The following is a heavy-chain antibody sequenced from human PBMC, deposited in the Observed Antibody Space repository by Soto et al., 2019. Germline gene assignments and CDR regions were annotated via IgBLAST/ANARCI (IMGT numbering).Heavy chain of an antibody. CDR3: ARGPPIYYDSSGYSSYFDY. CDR2: INPNSGGT. J-gene: IGHJ4*02. D-gene: IGHD3-22*01. Sequence: ASVKVSCKASGYTFTGYYMHWVRQAPGQGLEWMGWINPNSGGTNYAQKFQGWVTMTRDTSISTAYMELSRLRSDDTAVYYCARGPPIYYDSSGYSSYFDYWGQGTLVPVSS. V-gene: IGHV1-2*04. CDR1: GYTFTGYY.